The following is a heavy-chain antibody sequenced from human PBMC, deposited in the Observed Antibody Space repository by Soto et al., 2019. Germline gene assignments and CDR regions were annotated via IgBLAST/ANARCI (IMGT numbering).Heavy chain of an antibody. D-gene: IGHD2-2*01. J-gene: IGHJ4*02. V-gene: IGHV3-23*01. CDR1: GFTFSSYS. CDR2: IGTSAST. CDR3: ADLSRYCTSSNCD. Sequence: LRLSCAASGFTFSSYSMSWVRQAPGKGLEWVSTIGTSASTYYGDSVRGRFTISRDNSRNTLYLQMNSLRAEDTAVYYCADLSRYCTSSNCDWGQGTLVTVSS.